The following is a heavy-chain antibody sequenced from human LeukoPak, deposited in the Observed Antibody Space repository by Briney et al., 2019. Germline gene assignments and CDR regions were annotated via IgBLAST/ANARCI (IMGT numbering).Heavy chain of an antibody. Sequence: SETLSLTCTVSGGSISSYYWSWIRQPPGKGLEWIGYIYSSRSTNSNPSLKSRVTISVDTSKSQFSLKLSSVTAADTAVYYCARHPSALATLDSWGQGTLVSVSS. J-gene: IGHJ4*02. D-gene: IGHD5-12*01. CDR2: IYSSRST. V-gene: IGHV4-59*08. CDR1: GGSISSYY. CDR3: ARHPSALATLDS.